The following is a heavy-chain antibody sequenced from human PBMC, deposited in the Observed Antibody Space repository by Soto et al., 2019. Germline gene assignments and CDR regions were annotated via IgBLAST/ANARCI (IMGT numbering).Heavy chain of an antibody. CDR2: ISAYNGNT. J-gene: IGHJ4*02. Sequence: ASVKVSCKASGYTFTSYGISWVRQAPGQGLEWMGWISAYNGNTNYAQKLQGRVTMTTDTSTSTAYMELRSLRSDDTAVYYCARLLYCSGGSCPPCFDYWGQGTLVTVSS. CDR3: ARLLYCSGGSCPPCFDY. V-gene: IGHV1-18*01. CDR1: GYTFTSYG. D-gene: IGHD2-15*01.